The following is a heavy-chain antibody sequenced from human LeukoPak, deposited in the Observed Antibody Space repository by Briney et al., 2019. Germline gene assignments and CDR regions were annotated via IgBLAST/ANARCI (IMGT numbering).Heavy chain of an antibody. Sequence: GGSLRLSCAVSGLSFSNYWMHSVRQAPGKGLVWVARTNLHGTAVDYADTVKGRFTISRDNSKNMLFLQMNSLRVEDMAVYYCASAYTYVRLGDHWGQGTLVTVSP. D-gene: IGHD3-10*02. CDR1: GLSFSNYW. CDR2: TNLHGTAV. V-gene: IGHV3-74*01. J-gene: IGHJ4*02. CDR3: ASAYTYVRLGDH.